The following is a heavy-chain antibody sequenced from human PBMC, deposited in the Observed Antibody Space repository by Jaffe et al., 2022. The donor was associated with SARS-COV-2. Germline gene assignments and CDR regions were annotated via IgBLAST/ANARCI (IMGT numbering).Heavy chain of an antibody. CDR2: ISGGSDAT. CDR3: ARYKYDYGGGAFDI. V-gene: IGHV3-48*01. J-gene: IGHJ3*02. D-gene: IGHD3-16*01. CDR1: GFTFSSYS. Sequence: EVQLVESGGGLVQPGGSLRLSCAASGFTFSSYSMNWVRQSPGKGLEWVSYISGGSDATYYADSVKGRFSVSRDNGKNSLSLQMNSLRAEDTAVYYCARYKYDYGGGAFDIWGQGTMVTVSS.